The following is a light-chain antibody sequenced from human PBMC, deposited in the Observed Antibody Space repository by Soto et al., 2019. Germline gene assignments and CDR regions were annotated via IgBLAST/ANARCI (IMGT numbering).Light chain of an antibody. Sequence: DIHITQSPSTLSSSFVDRVTITFRASQSISSWLTWYQQKPGKAPKLLIYDASSLESGVPSRFSGSGSGTEFTLTISSLQTDDFATYYCQQYNSYSTFGQGTKVDIK. J-gene: IGKJ1*01. CDR2: DAS. CDR3: QQYNSYST. CDR1: QSISSW. V-gene: IGKV1-5*01.